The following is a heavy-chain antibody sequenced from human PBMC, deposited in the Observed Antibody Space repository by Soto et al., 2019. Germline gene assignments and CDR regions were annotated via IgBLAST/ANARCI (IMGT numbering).Heavy chain of an antibody. Sequence: GGSLRLSCAASGFTLSSYIMNWVRQAPGKGLEWVSFISSSSSTIYYADSVKGRFTISRDNAKNSLYLQMNSLRDEDTAVYYCARDPHIGYYYYGMDVWGQGTTVTVSS. CDR3: ARDPHIGYYYYGMDV. D-gene: IGHD2-21*01. CDR2: ISSSSSTI. V-gene: IGHV3-48*02. J-gene: IGHJ6*02. CDR1: GFTLSSYI.